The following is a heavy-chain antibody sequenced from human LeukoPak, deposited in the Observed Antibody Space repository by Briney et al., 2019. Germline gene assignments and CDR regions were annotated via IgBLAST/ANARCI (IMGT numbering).Heavy chain of an antibody. J-gene: IGHJ6*03. D-gene: IGHD3-16*01. V-gene: IGHV3-20*04. CDR1: GFTFDDYG. CDR3: ARVLGSVRGNYMVV. Sequence: GGSLRLSCAASGFTFDDYGMSWVRQAPGKGLEWVSGINWNGGSTGYADSVKGRFTISRDNAKNSLYLQMNSLRAEDTALYYCARVLGSVRGNYMVVWGKGTTVTVSS. CDR2: INWNGGST.